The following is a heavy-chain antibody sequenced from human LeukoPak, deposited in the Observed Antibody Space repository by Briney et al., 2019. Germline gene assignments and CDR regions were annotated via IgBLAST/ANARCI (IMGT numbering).Heavy chain of an antibody. V-gene: IGHV3-21*01. CDR2: ISSSSSYI. J-gene: IGHJ4*02. Sequence: GGSLRLSCAASGFTFSSYSMNWVRQAPGKGLEWVSSISSSSSYIYYADSVKGRFTISRDNAKNSLYLQMNSLRAEDTAVYYCAKDQTGHDYGGTRFDYWGQGTLVTVSS. CDR3: AKDQTGHDYGGTRFDY. D-gene: IGHD4-23*01. CDR1: GFTFSSYS.